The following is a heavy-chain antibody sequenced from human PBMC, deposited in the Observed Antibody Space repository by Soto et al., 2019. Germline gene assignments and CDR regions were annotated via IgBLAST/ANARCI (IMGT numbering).Heavy chain of an antibody. Sequence: QLQLQESGPGLVKPSETLSLTCTVSGGSISSSSYYWGWIRQPPGKGLEWIGSIYYSGSTYYNPSLKSRVTISVDTSKNQFSLKLSSVTAADTAVYYCARQWYYYGSGSYSFQFDPWGQGTLVTVSS. CDR2: IYYSGST. CDR3: ARQWYYYGSGSYSFQFDP. D-gene: IGHD3-10*01. J-gene: IGHJ5*02. CDR1: GGSISSSSYY. V-gene: IGHV4-39*01.